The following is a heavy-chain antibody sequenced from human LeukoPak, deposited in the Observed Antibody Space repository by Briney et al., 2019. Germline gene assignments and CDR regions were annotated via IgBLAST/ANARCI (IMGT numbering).Heavy chain of an antibody. CDR3: ARHSSSGWFYFDY. J-gene: IGHJ4*02. Sequence: PSETLSLTCTVSGGSISSCYWSWIRQPPGKGLEWIGYIYYSGSTNYNPSLKSRVTISVDTSKNQFSLKLSSVTAADTAVYYCARHSSSGWFYFDYWGQGTLVTVSS. CDR1: GGSISSCY. D-gene: IGHD6-19*01. V-gene: IGHV4-59*08. CDR2: IYYSGST.